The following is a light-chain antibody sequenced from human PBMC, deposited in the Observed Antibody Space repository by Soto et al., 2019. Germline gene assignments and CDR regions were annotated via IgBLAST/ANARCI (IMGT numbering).Light chain of an antibody. CDR1: QDISMY. CDR3: QQSFSNPNT. CDR2: AAS. J-gene: IGKJ2*01. V-gene: IGKV1-39*01. Sequence: DIQMTQSPSSLSASVRDRVTITCRASQDISMYLNWYQQKPGRAPKLLIYAASSLESGIPSRFSGSGSGTDFTLTISSLQPEDFATYYCQQSFSNPNTFGQGTKLDI.